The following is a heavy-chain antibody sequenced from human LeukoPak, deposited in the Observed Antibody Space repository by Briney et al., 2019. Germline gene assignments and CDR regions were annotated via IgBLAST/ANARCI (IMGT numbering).Heavy chain of an antibody. CDR1: GFTFSSYW. Sequence: PGGSLRLSCAASGFTFSSYWMTWVRQAPGKGLEWVANIKPDGSEKSYVDSVRGRFTISRDNAKNSLYLQMNSLRAGDTAVYYCARSLTGVTSYWGQGTLVTVSS. J-gene: IGHJ4*02. D-gene: IGHD7-27*01. CDR2: IKPDGSEK. V-gene: IGHV3-7*01. CDR3: ARSLTGVTSY.